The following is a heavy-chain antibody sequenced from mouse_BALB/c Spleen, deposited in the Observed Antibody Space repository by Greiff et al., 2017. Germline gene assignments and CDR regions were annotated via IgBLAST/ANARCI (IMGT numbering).Heavy chain of an antibody. J-gene: IGHJ3*01. V-gene: IGHV1-5*01. Sequence: EVQLQQSGTVLARPGASVKMSCKASGYTFTSYWMHWVKQRPGQGLEWIGAIYPGNSDTSYNQKFKGKAKLTAVTSTSTAYMELGSLTNEDSAVYYCTRGERFFAYWGQGTLVTVSA. CDR1: GYTFTSYW. CDR3: TRGERFFAY. CDR2: IYPGNSDT.